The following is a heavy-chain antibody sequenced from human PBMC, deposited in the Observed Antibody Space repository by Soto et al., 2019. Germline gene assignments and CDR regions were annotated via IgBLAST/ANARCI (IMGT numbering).Heavy chain of an antibody. J-gene: IGHJ5*02. V-gene: IGHV3-11*06. Sequence: QVQLVESGGGLVTPGGSLRLSCASSGFTFSDYYMSWIRQAPGKGLEWFSYISPGSRYPAYADSVKGRFTISRDNARRSLSLQMNSLTVDDTAIYYCVRGGGGGLFDPWGQGSMVTVSS. CDR1: GFTFSDYY. CDR3: VRGGGGGLFDP. D-gene: IGHD2-15*01. CDR2: ISPGSRYP.